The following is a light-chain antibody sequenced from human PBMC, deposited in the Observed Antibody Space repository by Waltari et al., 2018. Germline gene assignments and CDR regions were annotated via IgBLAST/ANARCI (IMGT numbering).Light chain of an antibody. J-gene: IGLJ2*01. Sequence: QSALTQPASVSGSPGQSITISCTGFNSNVGSYNLVSWYQKHPGKAPKLLIYEGNRRPSGVSNRFLCSKSDNTAALTLSGLQAEDEADYYCCSNVGSSVFFGGGTKLTVL. CDR3: CSNVGSSVF. V-gene: IGLV2-23*03. CDR1: NSNVGSYNL. CDR2: EGN.